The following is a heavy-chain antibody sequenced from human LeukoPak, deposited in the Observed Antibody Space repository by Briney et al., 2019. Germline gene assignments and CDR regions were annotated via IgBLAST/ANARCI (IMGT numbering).Heavy chain of an antibody. D-gene: IGHD1-20*01. CDR2: IIPILGIA. CDR3: ARVRYYNWAGPYYYYYGMDV. V-gene: IGHV1-69*04. J-gene: IGHJ6*02. Sequence: SVKVSCKASGGTFSSYAISWVRQAPGQGLEWMGRIIPILGIANYAQKFQGRVTITADKSTSTAYMELSSLRSEDTAVYYCARVRYYNWAGPYYYYYGMDVWGQGTTVTVSS. CDR1: GGTFSSYA.